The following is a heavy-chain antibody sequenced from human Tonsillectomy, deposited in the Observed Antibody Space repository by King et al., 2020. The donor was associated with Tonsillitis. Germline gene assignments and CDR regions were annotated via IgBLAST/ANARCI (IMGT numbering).Heavy chain of an antibody. D-gene: IGHD1-26*01. Sequence: VQLVESGGGLVQPGGSLRLSCVASGLTFSSYAMNWVRQAPGKGLEWISSISERGVNPQYAASVKGRFTVSRDDSKNTLFLQMDSLMAEDTAIYYCAKQLVGAIPGNHWGLGTLVTVSS. CDR3: AKQLVGAIPGNH. CDR1: GLTFSSYA. J-gene: IGHJ5*02. CDR2: ISERGVNP. V-gene: IGHV3-23*04.